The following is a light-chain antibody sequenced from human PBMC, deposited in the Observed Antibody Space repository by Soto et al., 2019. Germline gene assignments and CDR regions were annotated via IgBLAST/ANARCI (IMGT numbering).Light chain of an antibody. V-gene: IGKV1-17*01. CDR1: QGIRRD. CDR2: AAS. J-gene: IGKJ1*01. Sequence: DIPMTQSPSSLSASVGDRVTITCRASQGIRRDLGWYQQKPGKAPKRLIYAASSLQSGVPSRFSGSGSGTEFTLTISSLQPEDFATYYCLQHNNYPRTFGQGTKVEIK. CDR3: LQHNNYPRT.